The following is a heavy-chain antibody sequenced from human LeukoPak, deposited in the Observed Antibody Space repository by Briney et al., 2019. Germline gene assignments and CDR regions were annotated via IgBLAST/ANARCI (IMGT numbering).Heavy chain of an antibody. Sequence: SGKVSCKASGGIFRNYVLSWVRRAPGQGVEWMGGLIPLFGRAEYAQKFQGRVTIIADEATNTAYLELSSLTSDDTAIYYCASPKENNDYYFDYWGQGTLVTVPT. V-gene: IGHV1-69*13. CDR1: GGIFRNYV. J-gene: IGHJ4*02. CDR3: ASPKENNDYYFDY. CDR2: LIPLFGRA. D-gene: IGHD1/OR15-1a*01.